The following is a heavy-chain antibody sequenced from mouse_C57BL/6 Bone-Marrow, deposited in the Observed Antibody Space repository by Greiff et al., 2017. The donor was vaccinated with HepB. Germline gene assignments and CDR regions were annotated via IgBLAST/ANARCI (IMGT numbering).Heavy chain of an antibody. D-gene: IGHD2-13*01. J-gene: IGHJ2*01. V-gene: IGHV1-81*01. CDR3: AGDYRPLDY. CDR2: IYPSSGNT. Sequence: QVQLQQSGAELVRPGASVKLSCTASGYTFTSYGIRWVKQRPGQGLEWIGEIYPSSGNTYYNEKFKGKATLTADKSASTAYMQLRSLTSEDSAVYYCAGDYRPLDYWGQGTTLTVSS. CDR1: GYTFTSYG.